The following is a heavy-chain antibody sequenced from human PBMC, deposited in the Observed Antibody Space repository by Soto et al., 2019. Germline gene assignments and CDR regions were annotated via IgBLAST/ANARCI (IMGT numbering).Heavy chain of an antibody. Sequence: KPXETLSLTCTVSGGSISSSSYYGGWIRQPPGKGLEWIGSIYYSGSTYYNPSLKSRVTISVDTSKNQFSLKLSSVTAADTAVYYCASYPTEYSSSGRGYYFDYWGQGTLVTVSS. J-gene: IGHJ4*02. CDR1: GGSISSSSYY. CDR2: IYYSGST. CDR3: ASYPTEYSSSGRGYYFDY. V-gene: IGHV4-39*01. D-gene: IGHD6-6*01.